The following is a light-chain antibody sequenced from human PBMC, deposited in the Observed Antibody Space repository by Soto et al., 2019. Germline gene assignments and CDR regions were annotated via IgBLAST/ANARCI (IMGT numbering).Light chain of an antibody. CDR1: SSDVGGSGL. J-gene: IGLJ2*01. CDR3: CSYAGRSTWDVV. Sequence: QSALTQPASLSGSPGQSITISCTGTSSDVGGSGLVSWYQFHPGKAPKLLIFEGFKRPSGISNRFSGSKSGSTASLTISGLQAEDEADYYCCSYAGRSTWDVVFGGGTKSPS. V-gene: IGLV2-23*01. CDR2: EGF.